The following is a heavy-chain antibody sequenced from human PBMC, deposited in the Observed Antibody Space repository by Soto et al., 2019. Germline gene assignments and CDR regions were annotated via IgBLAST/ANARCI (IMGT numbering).Heavy chain of an antibody. CDR3: ASGLGYGATNYFDP. J-gene: IGHJ5*02. CDR2: MNANSGNT. Sequence: QVQLVQSGAEVKKPGASVKVSCKASGYTFTNYDINWVRQATGQGREWMGWMNANSGNTGYAQNFQGRVTLTRDASITTAYMELSSLTSEDTAVYYCASGLGYGATNYFDPWGQGTLVTVSS. V-gene: IGHV1-8*01. D-gene: IGHD4-17*01. CDR1: GYTFTNYD.